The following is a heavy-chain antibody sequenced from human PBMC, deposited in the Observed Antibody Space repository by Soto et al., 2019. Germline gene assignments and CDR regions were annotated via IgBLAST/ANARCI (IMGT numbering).Heavy chain of an antibody. V-gene: IGHV3-23*01. CDR2: VSGIGTST. Sequence: EVQLLESGGGLVQPGRSLRLSCAASGFTFSSYAMSWVRQAPGKGLEWVSTVSGIGTSTYYADSVKGRFTGSRDNSKNTLYLQMNILRAEDTAVYYCAKLAGVRFDGSGGDSDYWGQGTLVTVSS. D-gene: IGHD3-10*01. CDR3: AKLAGVRFDGSGGDSDY. J-gene: IGHJ4*02. CDR1: GFTFSSYA.